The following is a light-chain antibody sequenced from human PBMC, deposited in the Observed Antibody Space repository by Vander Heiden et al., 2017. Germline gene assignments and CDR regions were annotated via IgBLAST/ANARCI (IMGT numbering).Light chain of an antibody. V-gene: IGKV1-39*01. CDR1: QSINNY. CDR3: QQSYSTLVYA. Sequence: DIHMTQPPSSLSASVGDRVTITCPASQSINNYLNWFQQRAEKGPNLLIYAASSLKSGVPSRFSGSGSGTELTLTISSLQPEDAATYSCQQSYSTLVYAFGQGTKLEIK. CDR2: AAS. J-gene: IGKJ2*01.